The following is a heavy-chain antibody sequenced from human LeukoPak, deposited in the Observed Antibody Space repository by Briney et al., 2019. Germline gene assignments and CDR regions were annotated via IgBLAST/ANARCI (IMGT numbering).Heavy chain of an antibody. J-gene: IGHJ4*02. V-gene: IGHV3-49*04. CDR2: IRTKAFGGTT. CDR1: GFTFGDYA. Sequence: GGSLRLSCTGSGFTFGDYAMSWVRQAPGKGLEWVGLIRTKAFGGTTEYAASVKDRFSISRDDSKSIAYLQMNSLKTEDTAVYFCTRGLRYYENSARRGYDFDYWGQGTLVTVSS. CDR3: TRGLRYYENSARRGYDFDY. D-gene: IGHD3-22*01.